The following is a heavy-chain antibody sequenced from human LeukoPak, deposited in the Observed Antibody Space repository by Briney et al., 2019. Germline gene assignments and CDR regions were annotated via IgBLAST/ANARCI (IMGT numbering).Heavy chain of an antibody. Sequence: PGGSLRLSCAASGFTFDDYAMHWVRQAPGKGLEWVSGISWNSGSIGYADSVKGRFTISRDNAKNSLYLQMNSLRAEDTALYYCARELVVVPAAILFDYWGQGTLVTVSS. CDR1: GFTFDDYA. J-gene: IGHJ4*02. D-gene: IGHD2-2*01. V-gene: IGHV3-9*01. CDR2: ISWNSGSI. CDR3: ARELVVVPAAILFDY.